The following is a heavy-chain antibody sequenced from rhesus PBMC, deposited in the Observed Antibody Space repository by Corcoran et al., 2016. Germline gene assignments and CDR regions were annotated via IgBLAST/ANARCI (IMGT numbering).Heavy chain of an antibody. CDR1: GGPIGRNY. Sequence: QLQLQASGPGLVQPSETLSLTCAVSGGPIGRNYLDWIRQPPVKGLEWTGRISGSVGSTDYNPSLKSRVTISTDTSKNQFSLKLSSVTAADTAVYYCASLLDVWGRGVLVTVSS. V-gene: IGHV4-173*01. CDR3: ASLLDV. J-gene: IGHJ5-2*02. CDR2: ISGSVGST.